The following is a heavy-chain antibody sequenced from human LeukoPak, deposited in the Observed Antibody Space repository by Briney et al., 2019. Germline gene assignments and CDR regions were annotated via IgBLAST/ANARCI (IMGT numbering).Heavy chain of an antibody. CDR1: GGTFSSYA. V-gene: IGHV1-69*04. CDR2: IIPILGIA. D-gene: IGHD3-3*01. Sequence: SVKVSCKASGGTFSSYAISWVRQAPGQGLEWMGRIIPILGIANYAQKFQGRVTITADKSTSTAYMELSSLRSEDTAVYYCVSSYDFWSGYGAFDIWGQGTMVTVSS. J-gene: IGHJ3*02. CDR3: VSSYDFWSGYGAFDI.